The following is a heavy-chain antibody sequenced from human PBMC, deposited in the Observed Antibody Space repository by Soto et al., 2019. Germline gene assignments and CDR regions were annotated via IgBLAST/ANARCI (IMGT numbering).Heavy chain of an antibody. J-gene: IGHJ4*02. CDR1: GFTFSSYA. Sequence: GGSLRLSCAASGFTFSSYAMHWVRQAPGKGLEWVAVISYDGSNKYYADSVKGRFTISRDNSKNTLYLQMNSLRAEDTAVYYCARDHRTKEAFDYWAQGTLVTVSS. CDR3: ARDHRTKEAFDY. CDR2: ISYDGSNK. D-gene: IGHD1-1*01. V-gene: IGHV3-30-3*01.